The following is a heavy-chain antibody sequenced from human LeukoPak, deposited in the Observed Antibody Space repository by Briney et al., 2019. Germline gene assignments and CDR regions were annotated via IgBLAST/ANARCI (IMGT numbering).Heavy chain of an antibody. CDR1: GCTFTGYY. CDR3: ARARSVTWTFSYFDY. D-gene: IGHD4-17*01. V-gene: IGHV1-2*02. Sequence: ASVKVSCKPSGCTFTGYYLHWVRQAPGQGLEWMGWVNPNSGGTNYAKRFEGRVTMTRDTSISTAYMELSRLTSDDTAVYYCARARSVTWTFSYFDYWGRGTLVTVSS. J-gene: IGHJ4*02. CDR2: VNPNSGGT.